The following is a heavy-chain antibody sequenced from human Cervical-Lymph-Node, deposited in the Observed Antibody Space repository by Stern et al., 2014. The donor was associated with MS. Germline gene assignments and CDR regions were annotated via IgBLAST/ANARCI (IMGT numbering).Heavy chain of an antibody. Sequence: QDQLVQSGAEVKKPGASVKVSCKASGYTFTSYYLHWVRQAPGQGLEWMGMINPSGGFTSYAQKFQGRVTVTRDTSTSTVYMELSSLGSEDTAIYYCARAMTYYYDSSGAPFDCWGQGTLVTVSS. D-gene: IGHD3-22*01. J-gene: IGHJ4*02. CDR3: ARAMTYYYDSSGAPFDC. CDR1: GYTFTSYY. V-gene: IGHV1-46*01. CDR2: INPSGGFT.